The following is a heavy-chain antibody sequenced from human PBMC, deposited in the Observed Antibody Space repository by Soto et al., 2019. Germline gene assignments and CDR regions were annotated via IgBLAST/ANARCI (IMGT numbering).Heavy chain of an antibody. CDR3: ARDLYTYYDFWSGYYDY. V-gene: IGHV3-21*01. J-gene: IGHJ4*02. CDR1: GFTFSSYS. D-gene: IGHD3-3*01. Sequence: EVQLGESGGGRVKPGGSLRLSCAASGFTFSSYSMNWVRQAPGKGLEWVSSITSSSSYIYYADSVKGRFTISRENAKNARYLQMHCLRAEDTAVYYCARDLYTYYDFWSGYYDYWGQGTLVTVSS. CDR2: ITSSSSYI.